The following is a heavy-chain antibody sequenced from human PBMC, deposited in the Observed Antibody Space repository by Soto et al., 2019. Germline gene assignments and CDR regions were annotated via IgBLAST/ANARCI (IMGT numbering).Heavy chain of an antibody. Sequence: ASVKVSCKASGYTFTSYGISWVRQAPGQGLEWMGCISAYNGNTNYAQKLQGRVTMTTDTSTSTAYMELRSLRSDDTAVYYCARLAMVRGPTDYWGQGTLVTVSS. J-gene: IGHJ4*02. V-gene: IGHV1-18*01. CDR2: ISAYNGNT. D-gene: IGHD3-10*01. CDR1: GYTFTSYG. CDR3: ARLAMVRGPTDY.